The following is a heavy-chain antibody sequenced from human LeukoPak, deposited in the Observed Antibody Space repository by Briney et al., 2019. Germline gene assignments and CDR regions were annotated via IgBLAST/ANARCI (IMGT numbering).Heavy chain of an antibody. CDR1: GFTFDDYA. CDR3: AKLYYYGSGSYYDVFDY. CDR2: ISWNSGSK. D-gene: IGHD3-10*01. J-gene: IGHJ4*02. V-gene: IGHV3-9*01. Sequence: GGSLRLSCAASGFTFDDYAMHWVRQPPGKGLEWVSGISWNSGSKVYADSVKGRFTISRDNSKNTLYLQMNSLRAEDTAVYYCAKLYYYGSGSYYDVFDYWGQGTLVTVSS.